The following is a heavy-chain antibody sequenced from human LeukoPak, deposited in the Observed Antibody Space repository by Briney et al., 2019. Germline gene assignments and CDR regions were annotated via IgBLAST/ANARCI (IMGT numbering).Heavy chain of an antibody. CDR1: VFAFCTYA. Sequence: GGSLRLSCAASVFAFCTYAMIWVRQAPGKGLEWVSVIGGSGSYTYYADSVKGRFTISRDNSKDTLYLQMNSLRAEDTAVYYCARDWYDYWGQGTLVTVSS. J-gene: IGHJ4*02. CDR2: IGGSGSYT. V-gene: IGHV3-23*01. CDR3: ARDWYDY. D-gene: IGHD6-13*01.